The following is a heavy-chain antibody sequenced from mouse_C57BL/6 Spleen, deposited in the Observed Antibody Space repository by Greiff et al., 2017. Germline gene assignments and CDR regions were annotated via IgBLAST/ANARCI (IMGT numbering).Heavy chain of an antibody. Sequence: EVQLQQPGPELVKPGASVKISCKASGYSFTDYYMHWVKQSHGKSLEWIGVINPNNGTTSYNQKFKGKATLTVDQSSNTAYMQLNCLTSEDSAVCYCARTGAWTSFDYWGQGTTLTVSS. CDR1: GYSFTDYY. V-gene: IGHV1-39*01. CDR3: ARTGAWTSFDY. D-gene: IGHD4-1*01. CDR2: INPNNGTT. J-gene: IGHJ2*01.